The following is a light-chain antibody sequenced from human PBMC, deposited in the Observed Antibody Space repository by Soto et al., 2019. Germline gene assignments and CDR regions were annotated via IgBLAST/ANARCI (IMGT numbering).Light chain of an antibody. CDR2: DAS. V-gene: IGKV1-5*01. CDR3: QQYNSYSWT. CDR1: QSISSW. J-gene: IGKJ1*01. Sequence: TEGDRVTITCRASQSISSWLAWYQQKPGKAPKLRIYDASSLESGVPSRFSGSGSGTEFTLTISSLQPDDFATYYCQQYNSYSWTFGHGTKVDIK.